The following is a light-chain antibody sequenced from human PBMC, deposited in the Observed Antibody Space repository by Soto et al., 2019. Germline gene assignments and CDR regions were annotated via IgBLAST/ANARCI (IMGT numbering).Light chain of an antibody. V-gene: IGKV3-20*01. CDR2: GAS. CDR1: QSVGSY. CDR3: QQYGSSPPWT. Sequence: EILVTQSPATLSVSPGERVTLSCRARQSVGSYLAWYQQKPGQAPRLLIYGASSRATGIPDRFSGSGSGTDFTLTISRLEPEDFAVYYCQQYGSSPPWTFGQGTKVDIK. J-gene: IGKJ1*01.